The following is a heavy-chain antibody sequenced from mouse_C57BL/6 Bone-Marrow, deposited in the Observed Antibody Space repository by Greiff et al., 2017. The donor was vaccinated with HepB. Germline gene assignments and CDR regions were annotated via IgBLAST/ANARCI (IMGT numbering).Heavy chain of an antibody. D-gene: IGHD2-4*01. CDR1: GYTFTSYW. Sequence: QVQLKQPGAELVKPGASVKLSCKASGYTFTSYWMHWVKQRPIQGLEWIGNIDPSDSETHYNQKFKDKATLTVDKSSSTAYMQLSSLTSEDSAVYYCARGYDYDYAMDYWGQGTSVTVSS. CDR2: IDPSDSET. CDR3: ARGYDYDYAMDY. J-gene: IGHJ4*01. V-gene: IGHV1-52*01.